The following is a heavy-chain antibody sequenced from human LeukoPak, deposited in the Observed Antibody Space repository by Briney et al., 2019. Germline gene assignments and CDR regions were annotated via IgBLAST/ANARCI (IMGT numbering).Heavy chain of an antibody. D-gene: IGHD3-9*01. CDR3: AKDGGAGCSDDWCPPDS. V-gene: IGHV3-9*01. CDR2: ISWNGDYI. J-gene: IGHJ4*02. CDR1: GFNFGGYA. Sequence: GGSLRLSCAASGFNFGGYAMHWVRQAPGKGLEWVSGISWNGDYIAYADSVKGRFTISKDNAKNSLYLQMNSLNTDDTAFYFCAKDGGAGCSDDWCPPDSWGQGTLVTVSS.